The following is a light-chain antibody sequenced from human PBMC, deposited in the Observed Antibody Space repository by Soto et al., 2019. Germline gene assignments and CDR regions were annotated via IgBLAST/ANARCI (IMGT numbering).Light chain of an antibody. CDR2: EVS. CDR1: SSDVGSYNL. CDR3: CSYAGSSTLV. Sequence: QSALTKPASVSGSPGQSITISCTGTSSDVGSYNLVSWYQQHPGKAPKLMIYEVSKRPSGVSNRFSGSKSGNTASLTISGLQAEDEADYYCCSYAGSSTLVFGGGTMVTVL. J-gene: IGLJ3*02. V-gene: IGLV2-23*02.